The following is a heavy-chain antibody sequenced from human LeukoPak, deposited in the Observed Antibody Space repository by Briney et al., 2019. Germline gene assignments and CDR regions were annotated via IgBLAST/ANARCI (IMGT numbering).Heavy chain of an antibody. CDR2: MNPNSGNT. V-gene: IGHV1-8*01. J-gene: IGHJ4*02. D-gene: IGHD6-19*01. Sequence: ASVKVSCKASGYTFTSYDINWVRQATGQGLEWMGWMNPNSGNTGYAQKFQGRVTMTRNTSISTAYMELSSLRSEDTALYYCAKVDGSGWYNSPSQWGQGTLVTVSS. CDR1: GYTFTSYD. CDR3: AKVDGSGWYNSPSQ.